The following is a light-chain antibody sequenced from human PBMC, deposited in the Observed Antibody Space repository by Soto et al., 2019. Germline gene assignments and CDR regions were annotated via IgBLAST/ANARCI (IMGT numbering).Light chain of an antibody. J-gene: IGKJ4*01. V-gene: IGKV1-5*01. CDR1: QSISSW. CDR3: QQYNTYPLT. Sequence: DIQMTQSPSTLSASIGDRVTITCRASQSISSWLAWYQQKPGKVPKLLIYDASSLQSGVPSRFSGSGSGTESTLTISSLQPDDIATYFCQQYNTYPLTFGGGTKVEI. CDR2: DAS.